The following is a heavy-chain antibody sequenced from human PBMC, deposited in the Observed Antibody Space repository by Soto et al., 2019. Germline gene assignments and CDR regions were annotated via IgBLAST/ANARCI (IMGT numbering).Heavy chain of an antibody. J-gene: IGHJ5*02. CDR3: ARERTRGFDP. V-gene: IGHV1-8*01. Sequence: QVHLVQSGAEVRKPGASVKVSCKASGYTFTSYDINWVRQATGQGLEWMGWMNPNSGNTAYAQKFQSRVTMTSNTSISTAHMELSSLRSEDTAVYYCARERTRGFDPWGQGTLVTVSS. CDR2: MNPNSGNT. CDR1: GYTFTSYD.